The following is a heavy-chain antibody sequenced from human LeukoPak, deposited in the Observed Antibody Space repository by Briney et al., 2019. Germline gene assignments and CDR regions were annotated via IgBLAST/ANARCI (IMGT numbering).Heavy chain of an antibody. CDR3: TRDSAGTNNRYFDY. D-gene: IGHD6-13*01. CDR2: ISYDGSNK. CDR1: GFTFSSYA. Sequence: GGSLRLSCAASGFTFSSYAMHWVRQAPGKGLEWVAVISYDGSNKYYADSVKGRFTISRDNSKNTLYLQMNSLRPEDTAVYYCTRDSAGTNNRYFDYWGQGTLVTVSS. J-gene: IGHJ4*02. V-gene: IGHV3-30*04.